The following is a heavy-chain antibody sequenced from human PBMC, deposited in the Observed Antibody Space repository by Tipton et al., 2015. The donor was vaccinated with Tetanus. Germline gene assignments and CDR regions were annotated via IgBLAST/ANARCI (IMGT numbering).Heavy chain of an antibody. CDR2: INHSGST. CDR1: GGSFSGYY. CDR3: ARTTVTIWGYYFDY. J-gene: IGHJ4*02. Sequence: LSLTCAVYGGSFSGYYWSWIRQPPGKGLEWIGEINHSGSTSYNPSLKSRVTISVDTPKNQFSLKLSSVTAADTAVYYCARTTVTIWGYYFDYWGQGTLVTVSS. V-gene: IGHV4-34*01. D-gene: IGHD4-17*01.